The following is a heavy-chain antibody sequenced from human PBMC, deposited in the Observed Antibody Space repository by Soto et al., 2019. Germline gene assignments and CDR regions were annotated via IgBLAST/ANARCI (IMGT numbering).Heavy chain of an antibody. CDR1: GFTFSSYG. CDR2: IWYDGSNK. CDR3: AREYSGYDSLAGMDV. J-gene: IGHJ6*02. Sequence: QVQLVESGGGVVQPGRSLRLSCAASGFTFSSYGMHWVRQAPGKGLEWVAVIWYDGSNKYYADSVEGRFTISRDNSKNTLYLQTNSLRAEDTAVYYCAREYSGYDSLAGMDVWGQGTTVTVSS. D-gene: IGHD5-12*01. V-gene: IGHV3-33*01.